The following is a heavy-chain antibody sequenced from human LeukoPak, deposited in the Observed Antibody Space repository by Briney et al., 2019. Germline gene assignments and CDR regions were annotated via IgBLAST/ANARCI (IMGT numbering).Heavy chain of an antibody. D-gene: IGHD6-13*01. CDR2: IYSSGRT. CDR1: GDSISSGSYY. J-gene: IGHJ4*02. Sequence: SETLSLTCTVSGDSISSGSYYWSWIRQPAGEGLEWIGRIYSSGRTHYSPSLKSRVAISVDTSKNRFSLRLSSVTAADTAVYYCARDGAAGLDYWGQGTLVTVSS. V-gene: IGHV4-61*02. CDR3: ARDGAAGLDY.